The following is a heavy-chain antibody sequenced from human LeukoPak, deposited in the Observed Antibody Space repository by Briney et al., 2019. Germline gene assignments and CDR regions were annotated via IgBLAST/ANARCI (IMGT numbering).Heavy chain of an antibody. Sequence: GGSLRLSCTASGLTFSRYGIHWVRQAPGKGLEWVAVISYDGSNKYYADSVKGRFTISRDNSKNTLYLEMNSLRAEDTAVYYCAKEGLQLWFDYWGQGTLVTVSS. CDR3: AKEGLQLWFDY. CDR1: GLTFSRYG. V-gene: IGHV3-30*18. CDR2: ISYDGSNK. J-gene: IGHJ4*01. D-gene: IGHD5-18*01.